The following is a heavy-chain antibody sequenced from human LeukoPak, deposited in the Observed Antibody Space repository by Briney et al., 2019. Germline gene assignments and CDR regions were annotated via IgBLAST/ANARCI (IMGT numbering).Heavy chain of an antibody. Sequence: GSLRLSCWTPGFNPYHYPLKRVRQAPGKGLEWISNIRTTAEGAKYAYYADSVKGRVTISRDDGKNTLYLHMNSLRDDDTAVDYCATNQRCSTDYWCQGILVTVSS. V-gene: IGHV3-48*02. J-gene: IGHJ4*02. CDR3: ATNQRCSTDY. CDR2: IRTTAEGAKYA. CDR1: GFNPYHYP. D-gene: IGHD1-14*01.